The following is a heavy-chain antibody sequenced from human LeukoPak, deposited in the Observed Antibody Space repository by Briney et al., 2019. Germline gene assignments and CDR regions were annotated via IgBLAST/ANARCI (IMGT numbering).Heavy chain of an antibody. V-gene: IGHV3-21*01. Sequence: GGSLRLSCAASGFTFSSYSMTWVRQAPGKGLEWVSSISSSSSYIYYADSVKGRFTISRDNAKNSLYLQMNSLRAEDTAVYYCARDLTTVTDYYGMDVWGQGTTVTVSS. D-gene: IGHD4-17*01. CDR3: ARDLTTVTDYYGMDV. J-gene: IGHJ6*02. CDR2: ISSSSSYI. CDR1: GFTFSSYS.